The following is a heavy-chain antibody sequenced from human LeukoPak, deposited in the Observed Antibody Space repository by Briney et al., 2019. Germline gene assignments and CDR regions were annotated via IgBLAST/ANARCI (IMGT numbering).Heavy chain of an antibody. CDR3: ARCYYDSSGYYLSGYYYYMDV. D-gene: IGHD3-22*01. CDR2: INHSGST. Sequence: SGTLSLTCAVYGGSFSGYYWSWIRQPPGKGLEWIGEINHSGSTNYNPSLKSRVTISVDTSKNQFSLKLSSVTAADTAVYYCARCYYDSSGYYLSGYYYYMDVWGKGTAVTVSS. CDR1: GGSFSGYY. J-gene: IGHJ6*03. V-gene: IGHV4-34*01.